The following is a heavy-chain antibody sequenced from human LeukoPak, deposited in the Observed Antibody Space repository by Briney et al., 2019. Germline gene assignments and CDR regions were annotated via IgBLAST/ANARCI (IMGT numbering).Heavy chain of an antibody. D-gene: IGHD4-17*01. CDR1: GGTFSSYA. J-gene: IGHJ4*02. CDR2: IIPILDIA. Sequence: ASVKVSCKASGGTFSSYAISWVRQAPGQGLEWMGRIIPILDIANYAQKFQGRVTITADKSTSTAYMELSRLRSEDTAVYYCARGGVGATVTFDYWGQGTLVTVSS. V-gene: IGHV1-69*04. CDR3: ARGGVGATVTFDY.